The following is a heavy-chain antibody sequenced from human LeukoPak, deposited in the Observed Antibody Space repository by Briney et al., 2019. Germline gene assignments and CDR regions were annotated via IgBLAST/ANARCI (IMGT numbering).Heavy chain of an antibody. CDR2: IYYSGST. V-gene: IGHV4-59*01. J-gene: IGHJ4*02. CDR1: GGSISSYY. Sequence: PSETLSLTCTVSGGSISSYYWSWIRQPPGKGLEWIGYIYYSGSTNYNPSLKSRVTISVDTSKNQFSLKLSSVTAADTAVYYCARGIDCGGDCYSPFDYWGQGTLVAVSS. CDR3: ARGIDCGGDCYSPFDY. D-gene: IGHD2-21*02.